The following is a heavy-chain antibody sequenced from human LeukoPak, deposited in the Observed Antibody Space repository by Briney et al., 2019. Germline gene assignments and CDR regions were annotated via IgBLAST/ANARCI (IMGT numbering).Heavy chain of an antibody. CDR1: GFTFSSFW. J-gene: IGHJ5*02. D-gene: IGHD2-2*01. CDR3: ARADDCRSTNCYRWFDP. V-gene: IGHV3-74*01. CDR2: INSDGNNT. Sequence: PGGSLRLSCAASGFTFSSFWMHWVRQAPGKGLVWVSRINSDGNNTNYADSVKGRFTISRDNAKNTLYLQMNSLRAEDTAVYYCARADDCRSTNCYRWFDPWGQGTLVTVSS.